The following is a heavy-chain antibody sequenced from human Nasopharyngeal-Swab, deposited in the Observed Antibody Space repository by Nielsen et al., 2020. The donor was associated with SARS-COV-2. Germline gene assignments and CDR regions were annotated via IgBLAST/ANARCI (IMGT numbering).Heavy chain of an antibody. J-gene: IGHJ6*02. V-gene: IGHV4-31*03. CDR2: IYYSGST. D-gene: IGHD5-18*01. CDR3: AREGYSYGYSPSYYGMDV. CDR1: GGSISSGGYY. Sequence: SETLSLTCTVSGGSISSGGYYWSWIRQHPGKGLEWIGYIYYSGSTYYNPSLKSRVTISVDTSKNQFSLKLSSVTAADTAVYYCAREGYSYGYSPSYYGMDVWGQGTTVTVSS.